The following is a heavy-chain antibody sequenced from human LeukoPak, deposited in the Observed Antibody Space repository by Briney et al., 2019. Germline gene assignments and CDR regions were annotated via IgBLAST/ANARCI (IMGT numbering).Heavy chain of an antibody. CDR2: MNPNSDNT. V-gene: IGHV1-8*01. CDR1: GYTFTSYD. CDR3: AGVMGGSSGYYAPDY. Sequence: GASVKVSCKASGYTFTSYDINWVRQATGQGLEWMGWMNPNSDNTGYEQKFQGRVTMTWNTSISTAYMELSSLRSEDTAVHYCAGVMGGSSGYYAPDYWGQGTLVTVSS. D-gene: IGHD3-22*01. J-gene: IGHJ4*02.